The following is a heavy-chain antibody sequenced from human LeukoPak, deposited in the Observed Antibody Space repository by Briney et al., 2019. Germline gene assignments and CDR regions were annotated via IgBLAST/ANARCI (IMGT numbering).Heavy chain of an antibody. D-gene: IGHD2-15*01. Sequence: ASVKVSCKASGYTFTGYYMHWVRQAPGQGLEWMGIINPSGGSTSYAQKFQGRVTMTRDTSTSTVYMELSSLRSEDTAVYYCAREEGYCSGGSCFSQNWFDPWGQGTLVTVSS. J-gene: IGHJ5*02. V-gene: IGHV1-46*01. CDR2: INPSGGST. CDR3: AREEGYCSGGSCFSQNWFDP. CDR1: GYTFTGYY.